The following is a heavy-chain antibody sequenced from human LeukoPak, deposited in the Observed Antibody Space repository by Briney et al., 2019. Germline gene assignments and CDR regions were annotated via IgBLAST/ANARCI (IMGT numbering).Heavy chain of an antibody. Sequence: GGSLRLSCAASGFTFSSYAMSWVRQAPGKGLGWVSAISGSGGSTYYADSVKGRFTISRDNSKNTLYLQMNSLRAEDTAVYYCAKDAVGSTRPGYFDYWGQGTLVTVSS. CDR3: AKDAVGSTRPGYFDY. V-gene: IGHV3-23*01. J-gene: IGHJ4*02. D-gene: IGHD6-19*01. CDR2: ISGSGGST. CDR1: GFTFSSYA.